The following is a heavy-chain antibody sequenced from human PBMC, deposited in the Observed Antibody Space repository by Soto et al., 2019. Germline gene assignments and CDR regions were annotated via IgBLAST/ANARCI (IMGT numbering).Heavy chain of an antibody. J-gene: IGHJ4*02. D-gene: IGHD6-13*01. CDR1: GGTFSSYA. V-gene: IGHV1-69*13. CDR3: ASSDSSSLKYDY. CDR2: IIPIFGTA. Sequence: GASVKVSCKASGGTFSSYAISWVRQAPRQGLEWMGGIIPIFGTANYAQKFQGRVTITADESTITAYMELSSLRSEDTAVYYCASSDSSSLKYDYWGQGTLVTVSS.